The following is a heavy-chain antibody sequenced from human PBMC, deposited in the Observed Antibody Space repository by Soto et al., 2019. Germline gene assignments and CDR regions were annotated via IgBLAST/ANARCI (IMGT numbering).Heavy chain of an antibody. CDR3: ARAVAVPADFDY. Sequence: QVQLVQSGAEEKKPGASVKVSCKASGYTFTGYAMHWVRQAPGQRLEWMGWINAGNGNTKYSQKFQGRVTITRDTSAGAAYMALSSLRSEDTAVYYCARAVAVPADFDYWGQGTLVTVSS. J-gene: IGHJ4*02. CDR1: GYTFTGYA. CDR2: INAGNGNT. V-gene: IGHV1-3*05. D-gene: IGHD6-19*01.